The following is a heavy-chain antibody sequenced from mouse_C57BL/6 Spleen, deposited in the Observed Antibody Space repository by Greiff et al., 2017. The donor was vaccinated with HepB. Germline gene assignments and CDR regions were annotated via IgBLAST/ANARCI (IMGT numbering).Heavy chain of an antibody. CDR1: GYTFTDHT. Sequence: QVQLQQSDAELVKPGASVKISCKVSGYTFTDHTIHWMKQRPEQGLEWIGYIYPRDGSTKYNEKFKGKATLTADKSSSTAYLQLNSLTSEYSAVYFCARDYYDYDGGFDYWGQGTTLTVSS. D-gene: IGHD2-4*01. CDR3: ARDYYDYDGGFDY. V-gene: IGHV1-78*01. CDR2: IYPRDGST. J-gene: IGHJ2*01.